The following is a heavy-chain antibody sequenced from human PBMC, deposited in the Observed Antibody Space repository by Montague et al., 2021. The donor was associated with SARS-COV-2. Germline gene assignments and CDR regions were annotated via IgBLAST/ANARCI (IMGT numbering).Heavy chain of an antibody. CDR2: INSDGSST. J-gene: IGHJ6*02. Sequence: SLRLSCAASGFTFSSYWMHWVRQAPGKGLVWVSRINSDGSSTSNADSVKGRFTISRDNAKNTLYLQMNSLRAEDTAVYYCARVYYDFWSGSTANWYHGMDVWGQGTTVAVSS. CDR3: ARVYYDFWSGSTANWYHGMDV. V-gene: IGHV3-74*01. CDR1: GFTFSSYW. D-gene: IGHD3-3*01.